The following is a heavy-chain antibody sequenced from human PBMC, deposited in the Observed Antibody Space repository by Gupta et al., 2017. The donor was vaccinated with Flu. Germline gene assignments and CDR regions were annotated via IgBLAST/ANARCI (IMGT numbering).Heavy chain of an antibody. Sequence: EVQLVESGGGLVQPGGSLRLSCAASEFTFSGYEMNWVRQAPGKGLEWVSSISSSGSTIYYADSVKGRFTISRDNAKNSLSLQMNSLRAEDTAVYYCATDLLKYGVWTNWFDPWGQGTLVTVSS. CDR1: EFTFSGYE. D-gene: IGHD2-8*01. V-gene: IGHV3-48*03. CDR2: ISSSGSTI. CDR3: ATDLLKYGVWTNWFDP. J-gene: IGHJ5*02.